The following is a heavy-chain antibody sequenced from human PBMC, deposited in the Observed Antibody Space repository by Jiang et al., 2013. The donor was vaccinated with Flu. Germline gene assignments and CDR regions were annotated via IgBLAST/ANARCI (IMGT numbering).Heavy chain of an antibody. D-gene: IGHD3-22*01. V-gene: IGHV4-59*08. J-gene: IGHJ4*02. CDR2: IYYSGST. CDR1: GGSISSYY. CDR3: ARQSYDSSGYYGY. Sequence: GLVKPSETLSLTCTVSGGSISSYYWSWIRQPPGKGLEWIGYIYYSGSTNYNPSLKSRVTISVDTSKNQFSLKLSSVTAADTAVYYCARQSYDSSGYYGYWGQGTLVTVSS.